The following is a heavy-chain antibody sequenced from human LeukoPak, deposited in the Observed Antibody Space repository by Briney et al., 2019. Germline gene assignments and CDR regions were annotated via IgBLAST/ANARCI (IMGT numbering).Heavy chain of an antibody. CDR1: GYTFTSYD. V-gene: IGHV1-8*02. CDR3: ASLYGDERDLGY. J-gene: IGHJ4*02. Sequence: ASVKVSCKASGYTFTSYDINWVRQATGQGLGWMGWMNPNSGNTGYAQKLQGRVTMTTDTSTSTAYMELRSLRSDDTAVYYCASLYGDERDLGYWGQGTLVTVSS. D-gene: IGHD4-17*01. CDR2: MNPNSGNT.